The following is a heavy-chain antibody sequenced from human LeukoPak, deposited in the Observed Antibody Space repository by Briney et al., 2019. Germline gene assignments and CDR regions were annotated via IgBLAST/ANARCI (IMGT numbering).Heavy chain of an antibody. Sequence: PGGSLRLPCAASGFTFSNYWMNWVRQAPGKGLEWVANIKQDGSEKNYVDSVKGRFTISRDNAKNSVDLQMNSLRAEDTAVYYCARDRPAVGNPKAPLDYWGQGTLVTVSS. CDR1: GFTFSNYW. V-gene: IGHV3-7*01. CDR3: ARDRPAVGNPKAPLDY. D-gene: IGHD1-26*01. J-gene: IGHJ4*02. CDR2: IKQDGSEK.